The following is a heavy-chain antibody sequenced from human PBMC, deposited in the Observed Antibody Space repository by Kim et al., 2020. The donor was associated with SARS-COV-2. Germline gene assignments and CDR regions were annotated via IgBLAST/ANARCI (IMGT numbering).Heavy chain of an antibody. CDR1: GGSISSYY. CDR2: IYYSGST. J-gene: IGHJ2*01. Sequence: SETLSLTCTVSGGSISSYYWSWIRQPPGKGLEWIGYIYYSGSTNYNPSLKSRVTISVDTSKNQFSLKLSSVTAADTAVYYCARGRGPYCGGDCSNWYFDLWGRGTLVTVSS. V-gene: IGHV4-59*01. D-gene: IGHD2-21*02. CDR3: ARGRGPYCGGDCSNWYFDL.